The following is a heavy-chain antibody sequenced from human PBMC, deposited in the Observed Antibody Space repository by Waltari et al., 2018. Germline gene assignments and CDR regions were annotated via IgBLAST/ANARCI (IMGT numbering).Heavy chain of an antibody. Sequence: QVQLQQWGAGLLKPSETLSLTCAVDGGPFRGYYWSWIRQPPGKGLEWIGKTTDSERTKYNPSLKSRISISVDTSKNQFSRTVFSVTAADAAVYYCARGDGTGKYGYWGQGTRVTVSS. CDR3: ARGDGTGKYGY. CDR1: GGPFRGYY. V-gene: IGHV4-34*02. J-gene: IGHJ4*02. D-gene: IGHD1-1*01. CDR2: TTDSERT.